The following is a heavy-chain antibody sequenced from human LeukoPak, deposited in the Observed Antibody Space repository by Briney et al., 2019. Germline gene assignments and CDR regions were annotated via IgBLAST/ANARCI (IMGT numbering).Heavy chain of an antibody. J-gene: IGHJ5*02. V-gene: IGHV4-59*01. Sequence: SETLSLTCTVSGGSLYSYYWSWIRQPPGKGLEWIGYISYSGGSNYNPSLKSRFTISLLTSKNQFSLKMSSVTAADTAVYYCARDRPAGWFDPWGQGTLVTVSS. CDR2: ISYSGGS. D-gene: IGHD3-10*01. CDR3: ARDRPAGWFDP. CDR1: GGSLYSYY.